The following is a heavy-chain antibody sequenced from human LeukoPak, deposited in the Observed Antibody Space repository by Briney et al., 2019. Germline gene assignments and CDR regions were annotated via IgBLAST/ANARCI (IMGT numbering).Heavy chain of an antibody. CDR1: GYTFTSYG. V-gene: IGHV1-18*01. J-gene: IGHJ4*02. CDR3: ARGQEYDYVWGSYRYPPDY. Sequence: ASVKVSCKASGYTFTSYGISWVRQAPGQGLEWMGWISAYNGNTNYAQKLQGRVTMTTDTSTSTAYMELRSLRSDDTAVYYCARGQEYDYVWGSYRYPPDYWGQGTLVTVSS. CDR2: ISAYNGNT. D-gene: IGHD3-16*02.